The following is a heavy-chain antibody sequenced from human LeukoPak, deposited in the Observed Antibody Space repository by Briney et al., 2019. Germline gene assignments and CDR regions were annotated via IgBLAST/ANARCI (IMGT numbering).Heavy chain of an antibody. CDR3: ARVWYYDILTGVDY. CDR1: GFTFSNYV. J-gene: IGHJ4*02. V-gene: IGHV3-30*04. CDR2: ISYDGSNK. Sequence: GGSLRLSCAASGFTFSNYVMHWVRQAPGKGLEWVAVISYDGSNKYYADSVKGRFTISRDNSKNTLYLQMSSLRAADTAVYYCARVWYYDILTGVDYWGQGTLVTVSS. D-gene: IGHD3-9*01.